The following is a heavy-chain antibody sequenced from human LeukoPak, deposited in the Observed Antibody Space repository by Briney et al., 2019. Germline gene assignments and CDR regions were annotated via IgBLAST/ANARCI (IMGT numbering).Heavy chain of an antibody. J-gene: IGHJ6*02. V-gene: IGHV3-23*01. CDR2: ISGSGDST. D-gene: IGHD3-22*01. CDR1: GFTFSSYA. CDR3: ARDRPMYYYDSSGYPSHYYYYGMDV. Sequence: HSGGSLRLSCAASGFTFSSYAMSWVRQAPGKGLEWVSFISGSGDSTYYADSVKGRFTISRDNSKNTLYLQMNSLRAEDTAVYYCARDRPMYYYDSSGYPSHYYYYGMDVWGQGTTVTVSS.